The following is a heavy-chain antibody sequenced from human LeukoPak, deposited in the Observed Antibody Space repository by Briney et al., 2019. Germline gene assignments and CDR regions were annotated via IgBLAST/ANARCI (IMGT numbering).Heavy chain of an antibody. CDR1: GGSVSSGSYY. J-gene: IGHJ2*01. CDR2: IYYSGST. D-gene: IGHD4-23*01. CDR3: ARTVGNWYFDL. Sequence: PSETLSLTCPVSGGSVSSGSYYWSWIRQPPGKGLEWIGYIYYSGSTNYNPSLKSRVTISVDTSKNQFSLKLSSVTAADTAVYYCARTVGNWYFDLWGRGTLVTVSS. V-gene: IGHV4-61*01.